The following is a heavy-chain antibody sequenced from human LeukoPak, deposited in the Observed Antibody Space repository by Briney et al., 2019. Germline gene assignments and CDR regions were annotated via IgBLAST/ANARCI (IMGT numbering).Heavy chain of an antibody. CDR1: GFTFSSYG. J-gene: IGHJ4*02. D-gene: IGHD6-13*01. V-gene: IGHV3-23*01. CDR2: ISGSGGST. CDR3: AKEVGSSWYGFDY. Sequence: GGSLRLSCAASGFTFSSYGMSWVRQVAGKGLEWVSGISGSGGSTYYADSVKGRFTISRDNSKNTLYLQMNSLRAEDTAVYYCAKEVGSSWYGFDYWGQGTLVTVSS.